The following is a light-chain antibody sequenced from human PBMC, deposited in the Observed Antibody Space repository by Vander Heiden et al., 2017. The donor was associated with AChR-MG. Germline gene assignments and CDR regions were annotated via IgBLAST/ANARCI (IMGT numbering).Light chain of an antibody. CDR1: SSSIGANY. Sequence: SVLPPPPSSSGTPGPRLTISCSGSSSSIGANYVYWYQRLPAPAPKLNILRSKPRPSGVPDRGSGSRSGTSASLASTGPQAEDEADYYCPDWDDSLSSWVFGGGTKLTVL. V-gene: IGLV1-47*01. J-gene: IGLJ3*02. CDR3: PDWDDSLSSWV. CDR2: RSK.